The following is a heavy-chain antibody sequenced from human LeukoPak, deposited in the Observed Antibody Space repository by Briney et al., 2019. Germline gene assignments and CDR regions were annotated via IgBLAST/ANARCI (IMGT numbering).Heavy chain of an antibody. Sequence: GASVKVSCKASGYTFTSYGISWVRQAPGQGLEWMGWISAYNGNTNYAQKLQGRVTMTTDTSTSTAYMELRSLRSDDTAVYYCAREVRGLYSSSPLDYWGQGTLVTVSS. CDR3: AREVRGLYSSSPLDY. CDR2: ISAYNGNT. J-gene: IGHJ4*02. D-gene: IGHD6-6*01. V-gene: IGHV1-18*01. CDR1: GYTFTSYG.